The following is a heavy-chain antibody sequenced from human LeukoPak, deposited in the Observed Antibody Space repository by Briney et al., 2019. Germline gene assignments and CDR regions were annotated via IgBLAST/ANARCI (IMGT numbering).Heavy chain of an antibody. CDR2: FDPEGGET. V-gene: IGHV1-24*01. CDR3: ATDRPYYYDSSGSFE. CDR1: GYTLTELS. J-gene: IGHJ4*02. Sequence: ASVKVSCKVSGYTLTELSMHWVRQAPGKGLEWMGGFDPEGGETIYAQKFQGRVTMTEDTSTDTAYMELSSLRSEDTAVYYCATDRPYYYDSSGSFEWGQGTLVTVSS. D-gene: IGHD3-22*01.